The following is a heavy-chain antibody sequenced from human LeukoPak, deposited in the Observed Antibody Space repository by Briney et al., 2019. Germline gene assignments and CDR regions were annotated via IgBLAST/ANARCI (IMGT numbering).Heavy chain of an antibody. CDR3: AKAATTGNSYSYGMDV. D-gene: IGHD1-1*01. CDR2: ISGNGGNT. Sequence: GGSLRLSCAASGFTFTNDAMSWVRQAPGKGLEWVSAISGNGGNTYYADSVKGRFTISRDNSKNTLYLQMNSLRADDTAVYYCAKAATTGNSYSYGMDVWGQGTTVTVSS. J-gene: IGHJ6*02. CDR1: GFTFTNDA. V-gene: IGHV3-23*01.